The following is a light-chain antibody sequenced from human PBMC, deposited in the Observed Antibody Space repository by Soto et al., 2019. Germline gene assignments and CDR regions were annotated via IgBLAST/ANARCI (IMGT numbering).Light chain of an antibody. V-gene: IGKV3-20*01. Sequence: EIVLTQSPGTLSLSPGERATLSCRASQTLSSTFLAWYQQRRGQAPRLLIYGASSRATDIPHRFSGSGSGTDFTLTISSLEPEDSAVYYCQQSGNSPWTFGQGT. J-gene: IGKJ1*01. CDR1: QTLSSTF. CDR2: GAS. CDR3: QQSGNSPWT.